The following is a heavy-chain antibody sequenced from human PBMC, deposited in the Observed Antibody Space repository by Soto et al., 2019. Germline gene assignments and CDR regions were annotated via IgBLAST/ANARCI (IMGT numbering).Heavy chain of an antibody. CDR2: IIPILGIA. V-gene: IGHV1-69*02. CDR3: ARQPCGRDGYNSPPDY. Sequence: VQLVQSGAEVKKPGSSVKVSCKASGGTYSSYTISWVRQAPGQGLEWMGRIIPILGIANYAQKFQGRVTITADKSTITAYMELSSLRSEDTAVYYCARQPCGRDGYNSPPDYWGQVTLVTVSS. CDR1: GGTYSSYT. D-gene: IGHD2-21*01. J-gene: IGHJ4*02.